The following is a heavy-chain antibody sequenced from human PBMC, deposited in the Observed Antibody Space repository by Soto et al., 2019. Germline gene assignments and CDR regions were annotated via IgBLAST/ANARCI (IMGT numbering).Heavy chain of an antibody. Sequence: PSETLSLXCTVSGGSISSSSYYWGWIRQPPGKGLEWIGSIYYSGSTYYNPSLKSRVTISVDTSKNQFSLKLSSVTAADTAVYYCARLMVRGVPYGMDVWGQGTTVTVSS. CDR2: IYYSGST. J-gene: IGHJ6*02. CDR3: ARLMVRGVPYGMDV. D-gene: IGHD3-10*01. CDR1: GGSISSSSYY. V-gene: IGHV4-39*01.